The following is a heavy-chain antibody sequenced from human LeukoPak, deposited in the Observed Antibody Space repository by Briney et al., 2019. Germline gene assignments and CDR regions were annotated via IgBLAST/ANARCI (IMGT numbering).Heavy chain of an antibody. D-gene: IGHD6-19*01. CDR1: GFTFSTYT. CDR2: ISSNGGST. V-gene: IGHV3-64D*06. J-gene: IGHJ4*02. Sequence: HLGGSLRLSCTASGFTFSTYTMHWVRQAPGKGLEYVSAISSNGGSTYHADSVKGRFTISRDNSKNTLYLQMSSLRAEDTAVYYCVNQISGWVYWGQGTLVTVSS. CDR3: VNQISGWVY.